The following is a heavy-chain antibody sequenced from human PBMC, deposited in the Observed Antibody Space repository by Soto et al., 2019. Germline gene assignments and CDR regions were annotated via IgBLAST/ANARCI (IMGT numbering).Heavy chain of an antibody. J-gene: IGHJ5*02. V-gene: IGHV4-30-4*01. CDR2: IYYSGST. CDR1: GGSISSGDYY. CDR3: ARERPDGARLDP. Sequence: SETLSLTCTVSGGSISSGDYYWSWIRQPPGKGLEWIGYIYYSGSTYYNPSLKSRVIISVDTSKNQFSLKLSSVTAADTAVYYCARERPDGARLDPWGQGTLVTVSS. D-gene: IGHD6-6*01.